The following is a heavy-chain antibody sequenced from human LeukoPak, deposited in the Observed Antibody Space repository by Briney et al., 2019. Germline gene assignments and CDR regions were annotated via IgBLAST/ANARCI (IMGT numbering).Heavy chain of an antibody. V-gene: IGHV4-59*01. J-gene: IGHJ4*02. Sequence: PSETLSLTCTVSGGSISSYYWSWIRQPPGKGLEWIGYIYYSGGTNYNPSLKSRVTISVDTSKNQFSLKLSSVTAADTAVYYCAREGRGSGSYTFDYWGQGTLVTVSS. CDR1: GGSISSYY. D-gene: IGHD3-10*01. CDR3: AREGRGSGSYTFDY. CDR2: IYYSGGT.